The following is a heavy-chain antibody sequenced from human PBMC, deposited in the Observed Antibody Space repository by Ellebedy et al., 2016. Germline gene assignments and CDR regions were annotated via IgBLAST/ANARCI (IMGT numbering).Heavy chain of an antibody. CDR1: GFTFSSYS. Sequence: GESLKISXAASGFTFSSYSMNWVRQAPGKGLEWVSYISSSSSTIYYADSVKGRFTISRDNAKNSLYLQMNSLRAEDTALYYCAKGLRPIVVVPSDYWGQGTLVTVSS. CDR3: AKGLRPIVVVPSDY. V-gene: IGHV3-48*04. J-gene: IGHJ4*02. CDR2: ISSSSSTI. D-gene: IGHD2-2*01.